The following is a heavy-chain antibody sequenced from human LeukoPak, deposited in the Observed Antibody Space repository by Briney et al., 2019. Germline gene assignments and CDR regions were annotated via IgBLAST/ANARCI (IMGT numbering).Heavy chain of an antibody. V-gene: IGHV3-23*01. D-gene: IGHD3-10*01. CDR2: ISASSGST. Sequence: AISASSGSTYYADSVKGRFTISRDNSKKTLSLQINSLRAEDTAVYYCAKSSYSYGSGSFWTFDYWGQGTLVTVSS. J-gene: IGHJ4*02. CDR3: AKSSYSYGSGSFWTFDY.